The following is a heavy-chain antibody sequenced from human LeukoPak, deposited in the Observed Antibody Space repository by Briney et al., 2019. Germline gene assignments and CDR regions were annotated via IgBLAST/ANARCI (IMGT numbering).Heavy chain of an antibody. CDR2: IIPIFGTA. CDR3: ARDHQCAPYYFDY. V-gene: IGHV1-69*05. CDR1: GDTFSSYA. Sequence: SVKVSCKASGDTFSSYAISWVRQAPGQGLEWMGGIIPIFGTANYAQKFQGRVTITTDESTSTAYMELSSLRSEDTAVYYCARDHQCAPYYFDYWGQGTLVTVSS. J-gene: IGHJ4*02.